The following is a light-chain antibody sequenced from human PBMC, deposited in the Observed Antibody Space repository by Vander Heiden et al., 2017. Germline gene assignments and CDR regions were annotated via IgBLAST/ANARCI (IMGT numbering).Light chain of an antibody. J-gene: IGLJ2*01. V-gene: IGLV3-21*02. CDR1: DIGIKT. CDR3: QVRDNSRDHVV. CDR2: DSS. Sequence: SYVLTQPPSASVAPGQTVRINCGVNDIGIKTGHWYQQKPGRAPGLAVYDSSDRPSGIPERFSGSNSGNTATLTISRVGAGDEADYYCQVRDNSRDHVVFGGGTKLTVL.